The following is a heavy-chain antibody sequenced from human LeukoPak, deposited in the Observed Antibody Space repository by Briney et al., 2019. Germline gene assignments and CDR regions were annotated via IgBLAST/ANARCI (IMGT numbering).Heavy chain of an antibody. CDR3: ARSGYYGSGSYLDYYYYYGMDV. V-gene: IGHV1-2*04. CDR2: INPNSGGT. Sequence: ASVKVSCKASGYTFTGYYMHWVRQAPGQGLEWMGWINPNSGGTNYAQKFQGWVTMTRDTSISTAYMELSGLRSDDTAVYYCARSGYYGSGSYLDYYYYYGMDVWGQGTTVTVSS. J-gene: IGHJ6*02. CDR1: GYTFTGYY. D-gene: IGHD3-10*01.